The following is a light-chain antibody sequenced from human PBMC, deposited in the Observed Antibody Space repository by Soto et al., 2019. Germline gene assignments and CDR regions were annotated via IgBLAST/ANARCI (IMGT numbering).Light chain of an antibody. J-gene: IGLJ3*02. CDR1: SGHNTYI. CDR3: ETWYSNTHKV. Sequence: QSVLTQSSSASAFLGSSVKLTCILSSGHNTYIIAWHQQQPGKAPRFLMTLDRSGSYNRGSGVPDRFSGSSSGADRYLTISNLQFEDEGDYYCETWYSNTHKVFGGGTKVTVL. V-gene: IGLV4-60*02. CDR2: LDRSGSY.